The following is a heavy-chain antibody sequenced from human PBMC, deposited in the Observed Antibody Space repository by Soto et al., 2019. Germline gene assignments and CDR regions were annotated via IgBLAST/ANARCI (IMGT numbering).Heavy chain of an antibody. V-gene: IGHV4-61*01. CDR2: VYYSGTT. Sequence: SETLSLTCSVSGGSVSNKTYYWSWIRQPPGKRLEWIGYVYYSGTTNYNPSLKSRVTISVDLSKNQFSLRLSSVTTADTALYYCARTTAVPNTLRSRYFFDYWGQGTLVTSPQ. D-gene: IGHD4-17*01. J-gene: IGHJ4*02. CDR3: ARTTAVPNTLRSRYFFDY. CDR1: GGSVSNKTYY.